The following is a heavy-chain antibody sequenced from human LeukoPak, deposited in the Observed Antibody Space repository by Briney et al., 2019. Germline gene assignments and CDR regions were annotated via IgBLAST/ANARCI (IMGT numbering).Heavy chain of an antibody. CDR3: ARETLSTYYFDY. D-gene: IGHD2-2*01. CDR2: LIPILGTP. V-gene: IGHV1-69*04. CDR1: GGTFSSYA. J-gene: IGHJ4*02. Sequence: SVKVSCKASGGTFSSYAVSWVRQAPGLGLEWMGRLIPILGTPTYAQKFQGRVTITADKSTSTAYMELSSLRSEDTAVYYCARETLSTYYFDYWGQGTLVTVSS.